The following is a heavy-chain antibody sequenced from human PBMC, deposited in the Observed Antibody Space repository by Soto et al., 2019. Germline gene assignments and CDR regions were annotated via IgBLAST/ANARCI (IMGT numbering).Heavy chain of an antibody. V-gene: IGHV3-15*07. D-gene: IGHD2-15*01. CDR3: TTGSVEGI. J-gene: IGHJ6*02. Sequence: EVQLVESAGGLVKPGGSLRLSCVASGFSFNEAWMNWVRQAPGEGLEWVGRIKTSAGGGATDYAAPVQGRFTISRYDSTNALYLHMNILRTEDTAIYDCTTGSVEGIWGQWTTVTVSS. CDR2: IKTSAGGGAT. CDR1: GFSFNEAW.